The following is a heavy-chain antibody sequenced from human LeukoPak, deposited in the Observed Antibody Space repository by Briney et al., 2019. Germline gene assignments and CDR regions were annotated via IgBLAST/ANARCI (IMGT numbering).Heavy chain of an antibody. Sequence: SETLSLTCTVSGGSISSSSYYWGWIRQPPGKGLEWIGSIYYSGTTYYNPSLKSRVTISVDTSKNQFSLNLSSVTAADTAVYYCARPAVKYSNHYFDYWGQGTLVTVSS. J-gene: IGHJ4*02. D-gene: IGHD4-11*01. CDR1: GGSISSSSYY. V-gene: IGHV4-39*01. CDR3: ARPAVKYSNHYFDY. CDR2: IYYSGTT.